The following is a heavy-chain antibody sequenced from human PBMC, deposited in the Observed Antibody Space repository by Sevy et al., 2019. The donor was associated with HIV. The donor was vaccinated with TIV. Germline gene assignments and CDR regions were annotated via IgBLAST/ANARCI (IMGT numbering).Heavy chain of an antibody. CDR1: GGSISSYY. Sequence: SETLSLTCTVSGGSISSYYWSWIRQPPGKGLEWIGYIYYSGSTNYNPSLKSRVTISVDTSKNQFSLKLSSVTAADTVVYYCARAYDSSGYYVRDDAFDIWGQGTMVTVSS. CDR2: IYYSGST. V-gene: IGHV4-59*01. CDR3: ARAYDSSGYYVRDDAFDI. J-gene: IGHJ3*02. D-gene: IGHD3-22*01.